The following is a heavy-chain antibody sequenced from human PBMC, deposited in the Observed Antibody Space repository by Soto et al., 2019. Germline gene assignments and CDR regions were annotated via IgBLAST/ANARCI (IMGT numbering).Heavy chain of an antibody. CDR1: GGSISSYY. CDR2: IYYSGST. CDR3: ARGLPVENMVRGVRWFDP. D-gene: IGHD3-10*01. V-gene: IGHV4-59*01. Sequence: SETLSLTCTVSGGSISSYYWSWIRQPPGKGLEWIGYIYYSGSTNYNPSLKSRVTISVDTSKNQSSLKLSYVTAADTAVYYCARGLPVENMVRGVRWFDPWGQGTLVTVSS. J-gene: IGHJ5*02.